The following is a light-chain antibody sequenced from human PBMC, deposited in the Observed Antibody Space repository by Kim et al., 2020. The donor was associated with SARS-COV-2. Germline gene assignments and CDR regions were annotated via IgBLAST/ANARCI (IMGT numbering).Light chain of an antibody. V-gene: IGKV3-15*01. CDR3: QQYNSWLYT. CDR2: GAS. CDR1: QRLSTN. J-gene: IGKJ2*01. Sequence: SVSPGERASLTCRASQRLSTNLAWYQHKPGQAPRLLIYGASSRATGIPARFSGSGCGTEFTLTISSLQSEDFAVYYCQQYNSWLYTFGQGTKLEI.